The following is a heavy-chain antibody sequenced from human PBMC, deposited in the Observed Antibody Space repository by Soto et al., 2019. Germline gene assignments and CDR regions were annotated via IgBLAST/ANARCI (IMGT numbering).Heavy chain of an antibody. CDR2: IYYSGSI. CDR1: GGSISSGGYY. CDR3: ARSVFP. J-gene: IGHJ5*02. V-gene: IGHV4-31*03. Sequence: SETLSLTGTVSGGSISSGGYYWNWIRQHPGKGLEWIGYIYYSGSIYYNPSLKSRVTISVDTSKNQFSLNLSSVTAADTAVYYCARSVFPWGQGTLVTVSS.